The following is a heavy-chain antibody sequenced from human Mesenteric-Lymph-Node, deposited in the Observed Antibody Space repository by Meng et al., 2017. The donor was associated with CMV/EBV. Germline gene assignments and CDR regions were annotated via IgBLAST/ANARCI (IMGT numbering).Heavy chain of an antibody. Sequence: GGSFSGYYWSWIRQPPGKGLEWIGEINHSGSTNYNPSLKSRVTISVDTSKNQFSLKLSSVTAADTAVYYCAAKIVVVPAAPRGWFDPWGQGTLVTVSS. J-gene: IGHJ5*02. CDR1: GGSFSGYY. CDR3: AAKIVVVPAAPRGWFDP. D-gene: IGHD2-2*01. V-gene: IGHV4-34*01. CDR2: INHSGST.